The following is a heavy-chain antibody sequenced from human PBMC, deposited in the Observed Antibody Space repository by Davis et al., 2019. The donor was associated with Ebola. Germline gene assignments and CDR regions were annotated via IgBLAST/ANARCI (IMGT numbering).Heavy chain of an antibody. CDR1: GFTFSISW. CDR3: ARERCSGSVCLRAFDI. J-gene: IGHJ3*02. CDR2: ISGDGSST. Sequence: GESLKISCTASGFTFSISWMHWVRQAPGERLVWVSRISGDGSSTHYADSVKGRFTISRDTAKNTLYLQMSSLRAEDTAVYYCARERCSGSVCLRAFDIWGQGTMVTVSS. V-gene: IGHV3-74*01. D-gene: IGHD2-15*01.